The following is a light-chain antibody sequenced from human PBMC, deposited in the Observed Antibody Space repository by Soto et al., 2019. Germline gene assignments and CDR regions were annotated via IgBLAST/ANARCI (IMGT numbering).Light chain of an antibody. CDR2: STN. J-gene: IGLJ2*01. Sequence: QSVLTQPPSASGTPGQRVTISCVGSSSNIGANSVNWYQHLPGTAPKVLIYSTNQRPSGVPDRFSGSKSGTSASLAISGLRSEDEADYFCAAWDDRLTGGVFGGGTKLTVL. CDR3: AAWDDRLTGGV. CDR1: SSNIGANS. V-gene: IGLV1-47*02.